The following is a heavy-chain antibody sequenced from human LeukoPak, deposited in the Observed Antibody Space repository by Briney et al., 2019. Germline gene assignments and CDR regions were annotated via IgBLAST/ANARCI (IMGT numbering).Heavy chain of an antibody. CDR2: ISGSGGST. J-gene: IGHJ4*02. V-gene: IGHV3-23*01. D-gene: IGHD4-17*01. Sequence: GGSLRLSCAASGFTFSSYAMRWVRQAPGKGLEWVSAISGSGGSTYYADSVKGRFTISRDNSKNTLYLQMNSLRAEDTAVYYCAKDHLIYGDYVRYFDYWGQGTLVTVSS. CDR3: AKDHLIYGDYVRYFDY. CDR1: GFTFSSYA.